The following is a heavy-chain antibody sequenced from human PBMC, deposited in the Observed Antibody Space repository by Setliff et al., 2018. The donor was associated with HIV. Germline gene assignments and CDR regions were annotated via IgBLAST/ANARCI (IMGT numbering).Heavy chain of an antibody. V-gene: IGHV4-59*11. CDR1: GGSISSHY. D-gene: IGHD2-21*01. Sequence: SETLSLTCTVSGGSISSHYWGWIRQPPLKGLEWIGYIYYSGSTNYNPSLKSRVTISMDTSKNQFSLKLSSVTAADTAVYYCARDNRVMALNYYYYYMDVWGKGTTVTVSS. CDR3: ARDNRVMALNYYYYYMDV. CDR2: IYYSGST. J-gene: IGHJ6*03.